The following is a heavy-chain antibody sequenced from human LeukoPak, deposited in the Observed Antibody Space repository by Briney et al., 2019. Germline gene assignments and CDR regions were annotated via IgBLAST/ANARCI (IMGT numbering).Heavy chain of an antibody. CDR1: GYTFTSYY. Sequence: ASVKVSCKASGYTFTSYYMHWARLAPGQGLEWMGIINPSGGSTSYAQKFQGRVTMTRDTSTSTVYMELSSLRSEDTAVYYCARDSPYDSSGYYYEYGYWGQGTLVTVSS. CDR2: INPSGGST. CDR3: ARDSPYDSSGYYYEYGY. D-gene: IGHD3-22*01. J-gene: IGHJ4*02. V-gene: IGHV1-46*01.